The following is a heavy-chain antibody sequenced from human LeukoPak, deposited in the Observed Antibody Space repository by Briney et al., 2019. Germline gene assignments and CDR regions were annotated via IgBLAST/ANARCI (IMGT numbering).Heavy chain of an antibody. Sequence: GGSLRLSCAASGFSISGYTINWIRQPPGKGLEWVSSISTSGAYIYYGDSMKGRFTISRDNAKNSLYLQMSSLRAEDTAVYYCARGHVLRYLEWLEGTDAFNIWGQGTLVTVSS. CDR3: ARGHVLRYLEWLEGTDAFNI. CDR1: GFSISGYT. J-gene: IGHJ3*02. D-gene: IGHD3-3*01. CDR2: ISTSGAYI. V-gene: IGHV3-21*01.